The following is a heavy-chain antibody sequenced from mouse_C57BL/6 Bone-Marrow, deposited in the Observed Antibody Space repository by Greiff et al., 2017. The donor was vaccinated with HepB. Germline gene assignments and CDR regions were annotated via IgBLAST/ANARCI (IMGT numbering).Heavy chain of an antibody. D-gene: IGHD2-5*01. CDR3: RIYSNYVGYAMDY. CDR1: GYTFTDYE. J-gene: IGHJ4*01. V-gene: IGHV1-15*01. CDR2: IDPETGGT. Sequence: VQLKESGAELVRPGASVTLSCKASGYTFTDYEMHWVKQTPVHGLEWIGAIDPETGGTAYNQKFKGKAILTADKSSSTAYMELRSLTSEDSAVYYCRIYSNYVGYAMDYWGQGTSVTVSS.